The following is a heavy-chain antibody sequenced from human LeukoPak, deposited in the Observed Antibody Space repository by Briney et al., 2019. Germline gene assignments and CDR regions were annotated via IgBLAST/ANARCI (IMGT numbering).Heavy chain of an antibody. D-gene: IGHD3-10*01. Sequence: GGSLRLSCAASRFTVSSNYMSWVRQAPGKGLEWVSFIYSSGSTYYADSVRGRFTISRDNSRDTLFLQMNSLGAEDTAVYFCAKDMRDYGSGTYYSRFNNWGQGTLVTVSS. CDR1: RFTVSSNY. CDR2: IYSSGST. V-gene: IGHV3-66*01. J-gene: IGHJ4*02. CDR3: AKDMRDYGSGTYYSRFNN.